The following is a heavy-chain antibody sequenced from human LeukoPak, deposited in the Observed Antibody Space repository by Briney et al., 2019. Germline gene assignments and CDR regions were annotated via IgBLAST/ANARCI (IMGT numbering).Heavy chain of an antibody. CDR2: INHSGST. V-gene: IGHV4-34*01. D-gene: IGHD3-22*01. J-gene: IGHJ5*02. CDR1: GGSFSGYY. CDR3: ARRTGSGYNLNWFDP. Sequence: PQTLSLTCAVYGGSFSGYYWSWIRQPPGKGLVRIGEINHSGSTNYNPSLKSRVTISVDTSKNQFSLKLSSVTAADTAVYYCARRTGSGYNLNWFDPWGQGTLVTVSS.